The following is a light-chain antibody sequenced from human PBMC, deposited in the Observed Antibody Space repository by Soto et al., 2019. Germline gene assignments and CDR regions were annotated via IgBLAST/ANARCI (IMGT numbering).Light chain of an antibody. CDR1: SSNIGAGYD. Sequence: QSVLTQPPSVSGAPGQRVTISCTGSSSNIGAGYDVQWYQQLPGAAPRLLIFGNTNRPSGVPDRFSGSRSGTSASLAISGLQAEDEADYYCQAYDIRVGVSVVFGGGTKVTVL. CDR3: QAYDIRVGVSVV. J-gene: IGLJ2*01. CDR2: GNT. V-gene: IGLV1-40*01.